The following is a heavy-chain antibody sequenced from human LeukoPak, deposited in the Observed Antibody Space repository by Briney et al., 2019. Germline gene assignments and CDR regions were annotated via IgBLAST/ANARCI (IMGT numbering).Heavy chain of an antibody. CDR3: ARDVTTVTTLNPGAFDY. CDR2: ISSSSSTI. V-gene: IGHV3-48*02. Sequence: GGSLRLSCAASGFTFSSYIMNWVRQAPGKGLEWVSYISSSSSTIYYADSVKGRFTISRDNAKNSLYLQMNSLRDEDTAVYYCARDVTTVTTLNPGAFDYWGQGTLVTVSS. CDR1: GFTFSSYI. D-gene: IGHD4-17*01. J-gene: IGHJ4*02.